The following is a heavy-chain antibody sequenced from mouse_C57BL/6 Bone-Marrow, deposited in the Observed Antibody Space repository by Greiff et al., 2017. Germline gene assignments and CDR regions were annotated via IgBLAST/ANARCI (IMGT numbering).Heavy chain of an antibody. CDR3: ASVDGYYD. J-gene: IGHJ2*01. Sequence: VQLQQSGPELVKPGASVKISCKASGYAFSSSWMNWVKQRPGQGLEWIGRIYPGDGDTNYNGKFKGKATLTADKSSSTAYMQLSGLTSEDSAVYCCASVDGYYDWGQGTTLTVSS. CDR2: IYPGDGDT. CDR1: GYAFSSSW. D-gene: IGHD2-3*01. V-gene: IGHV1-82*01.